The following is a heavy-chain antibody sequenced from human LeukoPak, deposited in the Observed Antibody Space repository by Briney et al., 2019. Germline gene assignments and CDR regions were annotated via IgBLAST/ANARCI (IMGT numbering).Heavy chain of an antibody. Sequence: GASVKFSCKASGYTYTSYDINWVRQATGQGVEWMGWMNPNSGNTGYAQKFQGRVTMTRDTSISTAYMELSRLRSDDTAVYYCARGQRPEQWQIDGGLFDYWGQGTLVTVSS. CDR3: ARGQRPEQWQIDGGLFDY. CDR2: MNPNSGNT. V-gene: IGHV1-8*01. D-gene: IGHD6-19*01. J-gene: IGHJ4*02. CDR1: GYTYTSYD.